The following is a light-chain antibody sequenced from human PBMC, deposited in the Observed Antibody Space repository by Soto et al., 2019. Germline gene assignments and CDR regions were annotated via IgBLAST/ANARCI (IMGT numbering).Light chain of an antibody. J-gene: IGLJ2*01. V-gene: IGLV2-14*01. CDR1: SSDIGGYNY. CDR2: DVS. CDR3: SSYTSSSTLVV. Sequence: QSALTQPASVSGSPGQSITISCTGTSSDIGGYNYVSWYQQHPGKAPKLMIYDVSNRPSGVSNRFSGSKSGNTASLTISGLQAEDEADYYCSSYTSSSTLVVLGGGTKRPS.